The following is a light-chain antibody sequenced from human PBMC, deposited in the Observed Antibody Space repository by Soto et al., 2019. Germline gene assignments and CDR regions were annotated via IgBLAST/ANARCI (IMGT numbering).Light chain of an antibody. Sequence: EIVMTQSPATLSVSPGERATLSCRASQSVSSNLAWYQQRPGQAPRLLIYGASTRATGIPARFSGSGSGTEFTLSISNLQSEDFAVYYCQQYNKWPPLTFGGGTKVEIK. V-gene: IGKV3-15*01. CDR1: QSVSSN. CDR2: GAS. J-gene: IGKJ4*01. CDR3: QQYNKWPPLT.